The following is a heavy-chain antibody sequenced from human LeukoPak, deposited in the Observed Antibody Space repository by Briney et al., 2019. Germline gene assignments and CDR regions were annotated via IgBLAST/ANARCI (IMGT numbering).Heavy chain of an antibody. D-gene: IGHD3-10*01. CDR3: AGWFGELSSLFAY. CDR2: IYHSGST. V-gene: IGHV4-38-2*02. Sequence: PSETLSLTRTVSGYSISRGYYWGWIRQPPGKGLEWIGSIYHSGSTYYNPSLKSRLTISVDTSENQFSLKVRSVTAADTAVYYCAGWFGELSSLFAYWGQGALVTVSS. J-gene: IGHJ4*02. CDR1: GYSISRGYY.